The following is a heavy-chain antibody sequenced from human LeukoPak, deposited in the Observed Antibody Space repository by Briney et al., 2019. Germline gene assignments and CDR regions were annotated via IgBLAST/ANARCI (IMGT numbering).Heavy chain of an antibody. J-gene: IGHJ3*02. V-gene: IGHV3-48*04. CDR3: ARAESTYCGGDCYAKGLGAFDI. CDR2: ISSSSSTI. D-gene: IGHD2-21*01. CDR1: GFTFSSYS. Sequence: GGSLRLSCAASGFTFSSYSMHWVRQAPGKGLEWVSYISSSSSTIYYADSVKGRFTISRDNAKNSLYLQMNSLRAEDTAVYYCARAESTYCGGDCYAKGLGAFDIWGQGTMVTVSS.